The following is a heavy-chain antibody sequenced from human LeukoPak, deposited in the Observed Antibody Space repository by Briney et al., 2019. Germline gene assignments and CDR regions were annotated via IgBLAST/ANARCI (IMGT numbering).Heavy chain of an antibody. V-gene: IGHV3-23*01. CDR1: GFTFSTSA. D-gene: IGHD3-10*01. J-gene: IGHJ4*02. CDR3: AKCAWFGDAPGGDY. Sequence: GGSLRLSCAASGFTFSTSAMSCVRQAPGKGLEWVSAISGSGSTRYYAHSVQGRFTISRDNSKNTLYLQMNSLRVEDTALYYCAKCAWFGDAPGGDYWGQGTLVTVSS. CDR2: ISGSGSTR.